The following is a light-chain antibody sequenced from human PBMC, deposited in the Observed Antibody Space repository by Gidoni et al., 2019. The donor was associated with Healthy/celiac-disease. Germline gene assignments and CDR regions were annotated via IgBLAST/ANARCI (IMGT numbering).Light chain of an antibody. CDR3: QQSYSTPLA. Sequence: DLQMTQSPSSLSASVGDRVTITCRASQSISTFLNWYQQKPGKAPKLLIYAASTSQSGVPSRFSVSVSGTDFTLTIRSLQPEDFATYYCQQSYSTPLAFGLGTKVEIK. CDR1: QSISTF. CDR2: AAS. V-gene: IGKV1-39*01. J-gene: IGKJ1*01.